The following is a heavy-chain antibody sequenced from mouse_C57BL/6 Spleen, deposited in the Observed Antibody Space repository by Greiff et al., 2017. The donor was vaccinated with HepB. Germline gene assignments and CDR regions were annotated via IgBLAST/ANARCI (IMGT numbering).Heavy chain of an antibody. Sequence: VQLVESGAELAKPGASVKLSCKASGYTFTSYWMHWVKQRPGQGLEWIGYINPSSGYTKYNQKFKDKATLTADKSSSTAYMQLSSLTYEDSGVYYCAPSTARYFDVWGTGTTVTVSS. D-gene: IGHD2-1*01. V-gene: IGHV1-7*01. CDR1: GYTFTSYW. CDR3: APSTARYFDV. CDR2: INPSSGYT. J-gene: IGHJ1*03.